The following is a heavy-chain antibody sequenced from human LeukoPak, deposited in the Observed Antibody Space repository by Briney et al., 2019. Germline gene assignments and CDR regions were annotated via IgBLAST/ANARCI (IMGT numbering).Heavy chain of an antibody. V-gene: IGHV3-66*01. J-gene: IGHJ4*02. CDR2: HYSAGTT. Sequence: GGSLRLSCAASGFTVSSFYMSWVRQAPGRWLEWVSVHYSAGTTYYSDSVQGRFTISRDNSKNTLYLQMNSLRAEDTAVYYCARGFFCSGGSCYSRPIDYWGQGTLVTVSS. CDR3: ARGFFCSGGSCYSRPIDY. D-gene: IGHD2-15*01. CDR1: GFTVSSFY.